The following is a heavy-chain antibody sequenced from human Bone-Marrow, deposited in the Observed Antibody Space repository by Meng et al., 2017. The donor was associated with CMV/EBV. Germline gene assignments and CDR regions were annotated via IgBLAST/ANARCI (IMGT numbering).Heavy chain of an antibody. Sequence: LPLTCAASGFTFSSYAMHWVRQATGKGLEWVAVISYNGSNKYYADSVKGRFTISRDNSKNTLYLQMNSLRAEDPAVYYCASSGGYSVGDYWGQGTLVTVSS. J-gene: IGHJ4*02. CDR3: ASSGGYSVGDY. D-gene: IGHD6-19*01. V-gene: IGHV3-30*04. CDR1: GFTFSSYA. CDR2: ISYNGSNK.